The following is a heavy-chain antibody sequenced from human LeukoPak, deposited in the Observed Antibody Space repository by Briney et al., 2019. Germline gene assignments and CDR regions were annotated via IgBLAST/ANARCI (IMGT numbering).Heavy chain of an antibody. CDR2: ISAYNGNT. CDR3: ARAGSGSYYYYMDV. D-gene: IGHD3-10*01. V-gene: IGHV1-18*01. CDR1: GYAFTSYG. J-gene: IGHJ6*03. Sequence: ASVKVSCKASGYAFTSYGISWVRQAPGQGLEWMGWISAYNGNTNYAQKLQGRVTMTTDTSTSTAYMELRSLRSDDTAVYYCARAGSGSYYYYMDVWGKGTTVTVSS.